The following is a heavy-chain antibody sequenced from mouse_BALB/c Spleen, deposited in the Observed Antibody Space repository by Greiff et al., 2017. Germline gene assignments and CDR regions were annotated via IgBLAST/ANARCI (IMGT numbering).Heavy chain of an antibody. V-gene: IGHV2-6-7*01. D-gene: IGHD1-1*01. CDR2: IWGDGST. J-gene: IGHJ4*01. CDR1: GFSLTGYG. CDR3: ARAAYYYGSRSYAMDY. Sequence: LVAPSQSLSITCTVSGFSLTGYGVNWVRQPPGKGLEWLGMIWGDGSTDYNSALKSRLSISKDNSKSQVFLKMNSLQTDDTARYYCARAAYYYGSRSYAMDYWGQGTSVTVSS.